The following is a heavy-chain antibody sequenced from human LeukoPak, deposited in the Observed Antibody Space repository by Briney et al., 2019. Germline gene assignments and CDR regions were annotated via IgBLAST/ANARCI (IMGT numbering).Heavy chain of an antibody. V-gene: IGHV3-48*03. J-gene: IGHJ4*02. D-gene: IGHD6-19*01. CDR3: ARDGTVAGIVDYFDY. CDR1: GFTFSSYE. Sequence: GGSLRLSCAASGFTFSSYEMNWVRQAPGKGLEWVSYISSSGSTIYYADSVKGRFTISRDNAKYSLYLQMNSLRAEDTAVYYCARDGTVAGIVDYFDYWGQGTLVTVSS. CDR2: ISSSGSTI.